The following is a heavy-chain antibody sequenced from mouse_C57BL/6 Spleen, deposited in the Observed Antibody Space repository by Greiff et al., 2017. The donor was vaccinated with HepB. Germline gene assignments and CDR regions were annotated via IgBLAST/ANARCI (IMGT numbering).Heavy chain of an antibody. J-gene: IGHJ1*03. CDR2: INYDGSST. Sequence: EVQRVESEGGLVQPGSSMKLSCTASGFTFSDYYMAWVRQVPEKGLEWVANINYDGSSTYYLDSLKSRFIISRDNAKNILYLQMSSLKSEDTATYYCARAGTTVVADWYFDVWGTGTTVTVSS. V-gene: IGHV5-16*01. D-gene: IGHD1-1*01. CDR1: GFTFSDYY. CDR3: ARAGTTVVADWYFDV.